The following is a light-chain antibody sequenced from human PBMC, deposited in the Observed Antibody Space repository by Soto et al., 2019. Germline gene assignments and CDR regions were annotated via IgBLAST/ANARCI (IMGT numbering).Light chain of an antibody. CDR3: QQRSNWLPVT. Sequence: EIVLTQSPATLSLSPGERATLSCRASQSVSSYLAWYQQKPGQAPRLLIYDASNRATGIPARFSGSGSGTDFTLTISSLEPEDFAVYYCQQRSNWLPVTFGQGTKV. CDR1: QSVSSY. J-gene: IGKJ1*01. CDR2: DAS. V-gene: IGKV3-11*01.